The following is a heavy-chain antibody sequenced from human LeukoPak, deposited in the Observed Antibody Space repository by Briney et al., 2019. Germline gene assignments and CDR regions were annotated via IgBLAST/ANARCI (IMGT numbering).Heavy chain of an antibody. J-gene: IGHJ4*02. CDR2: IYYSGST. D-gene: IGHD3-10*01. CDR3: ARLGIPRRAQGDMVRGAYYFDY. V-gene: IGHV4-34*01. Sequence: PSETLSLTCAVYGGSFSGYYWSWLRQPPGKGLEWIGSIYYSGSTYYNPSLKSRVTISVDTSKNQFSLKLSSVTAADTAVYYCARLGIPRRAQGDMVRGAYYFDYWGQGTLVTVSS. CDR1: GGSFSGYY.